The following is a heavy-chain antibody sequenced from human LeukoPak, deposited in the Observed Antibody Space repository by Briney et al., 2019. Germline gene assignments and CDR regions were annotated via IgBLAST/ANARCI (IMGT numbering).Heavy chain of an antibody. CDR3: AKDPQYYYDSSGYRNWFDP. J-gene: IGHJ5*02. CDR1: GFTFSSYA. Sequence: PGGSLRLSCAASGFTFSSYAMSWVRQAPGKGLEWVSAISGSGGSTYYADSVKGRFTISRDNSKNTLYLQMNSLRAEDTAVYYCAKDPQYYYDSSGYRNWFDPWGQGTLVTVSS. D-gene: IGHD3-22*01. V-gene: IGHV3-23*01. CDR2: ISGSGGST.